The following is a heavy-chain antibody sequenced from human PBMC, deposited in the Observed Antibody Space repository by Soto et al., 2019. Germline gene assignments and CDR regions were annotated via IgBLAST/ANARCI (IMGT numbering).Heavy chain of an antibody. J-gene: IGHJ4*02. CDR1: GFTFSTYA. CDR2: IIYSGDST. Sequence: GGSLRLSCAASGFTFSTYAMSWVRQAPGKGLEWVSSIIYSGDSTFYADSVKGRFTISIDNSKSTLYLQMNSLRAEDTAVYYCAKERGFSGYDYVDYWGKGTMVTVSS. V-gene: IGHV3-23*01. D-gene: IGHD5-12*01. CDR3: AKERGFSGYDYVDY.